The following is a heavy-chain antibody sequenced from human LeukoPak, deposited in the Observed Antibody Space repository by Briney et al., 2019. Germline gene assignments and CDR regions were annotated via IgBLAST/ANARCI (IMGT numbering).Heavy chain of an antibody. V-gene: IGHV3-30*03. CDR1: GFTFSSYG. CDR3: ARVARGDYYYYYMDV. CDR2: ISYDGSNK. Sequence: GGSLRLSCAASGFTFSSYGMHWVRQAPGKGLEWVAVISYDGSNKYYADSVKGRFTISRDNAKNTLYLQMNSLRAEDTALYYCARVARGDYYYYYMDVWGKGTTVTVSS. D-gene: IGHD3-10*01. J-gene: IGHJ6*03.